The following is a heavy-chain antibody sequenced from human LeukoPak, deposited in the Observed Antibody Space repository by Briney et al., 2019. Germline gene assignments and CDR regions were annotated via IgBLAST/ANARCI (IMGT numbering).Heavy chain of an antibody. Sequence: KASETLSLTCTVSGGSVSGGSSFWSWIRQPPGKGLEWIGYIYHSGNTNYNPSLKSRVTISVDTSKSQLSLKLNSVTAADTAVYYCARDRNYYGSSGYYFANWGQGTLVTVSS. CDR3: ARDRNYYGSSGYYFAN. J-gene: IGHJ4*02. D-gene: IGHD3-22*01. CDR2: IYHSGNT. CDR1: GGSVSGGSSF. V-gene: IGHV4-61*01.